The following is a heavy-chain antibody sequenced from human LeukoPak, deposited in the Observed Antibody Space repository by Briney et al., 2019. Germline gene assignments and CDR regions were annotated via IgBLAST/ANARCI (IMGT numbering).Heavy chain of an antibody. CDR1: GFTFSNYD. V-gene: IGHV3-13*04. D-gene: IGHD2-15*01. CDR3: ARGADTHFDY. Sequence: PGGSLRLSCAASGFTFSNYDMHWVRHATGEGLEWVSAIGTAGDTYYQGSVRGRFTMSRENAKNSLYLQMNSLTAGDTAVYYCARGADTHFDYWGQGTLVTVSS. J-gene: IGHJ4*02. CDR2: IGTAGDT.